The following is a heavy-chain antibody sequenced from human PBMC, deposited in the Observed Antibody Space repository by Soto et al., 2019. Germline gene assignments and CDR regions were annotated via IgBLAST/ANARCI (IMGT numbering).Heavy chain of an antibody. V-gene: IGHV1-18*01. CDR1: GYSFTTYG. CDR2: ISGYNGDT. D-gene: IGHD7-27*01. J-gene: IGHJ6*02. CDR3: AKTGHPPYYYYGMDV. Sequence: QGLLVQSGAEVKQPGASVKVSCKASGYSFTTYGISWVRQAPGQGLEWMGWISGYNGDTNNAQKFQDRVTMTIDRSTTTAYLELSSLNSDDTAVYYCAKTGHPPYYYYGMDVWGQGTTVTVSS.